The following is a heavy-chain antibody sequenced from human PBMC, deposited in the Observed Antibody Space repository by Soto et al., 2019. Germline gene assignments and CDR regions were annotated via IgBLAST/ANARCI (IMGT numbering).Heavy chain of an antibody. CDR1: GGSISSGDYY. CDR2: IYYSGST. V-gene: IGHV4-30-4*01. Sequence: SETLSLTCTVSGGSISSGDYYWSWIRQPPGKGLEWIGHIYYSGSTYYNPSLKSRVTISVDTSKNQFSLKLSSVTAADTAVYYCARGGMWYPYYFDYWGQGTLVTVSS. CDR3: ARGGMWYPYYFDY. D-gene: IGHD2-15*01. J-gene: IGHJ4*02.